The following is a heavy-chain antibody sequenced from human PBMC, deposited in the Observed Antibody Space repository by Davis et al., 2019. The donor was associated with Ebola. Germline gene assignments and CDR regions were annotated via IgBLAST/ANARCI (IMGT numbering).Heavy chain of an antibody. CDR1: GFTFSSYT. V-gene: IGHV3-21*04. J-gene: IGHJ6*02. CDR3: ARDDYGGYGMDV. D-gene: IGHD4-23*01. Sequence: GGSLRLSCAASGFTFSSYTMNWVRQAPGKGLEWVSSISSSSSYIYYADSVKGRFTISRDNAKNSLYLQMNSLRAEDTAVYYCARDDYGGYGMDVWGQGTTVTVSS. CDR2: ISSSSSYI.